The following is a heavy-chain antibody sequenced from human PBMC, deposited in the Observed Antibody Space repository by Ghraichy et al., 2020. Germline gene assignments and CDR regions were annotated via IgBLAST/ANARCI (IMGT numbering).Heavy chain of an antibody. J-gene: IGHJ5*02. CDR1: GGSFSGYY. V-gene: IGHV4-34*01. D-gene: IGHD6-19*01. Sequence: SETLSLTCAVYGGSFSGYYWSWIRQPPGKGLEWIGEINHSGSTNYNPSLKSRVTISVDTSKNQFSLKLSSVTAADTAVYYCAREGSSDGWFDPWGQGTLVTVSS. CDR3: AREGSSDGWFDP. CDR2: INHSGST.